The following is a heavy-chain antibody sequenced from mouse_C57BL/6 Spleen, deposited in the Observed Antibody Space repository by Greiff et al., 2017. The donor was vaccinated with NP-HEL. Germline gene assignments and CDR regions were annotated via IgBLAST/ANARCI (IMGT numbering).Heavy chain of an antibody. V-gene: IGHV1-69*01. CDR3: ARDGSSHWYFDV. Sequence: QVQLQQPGAELVMPGASVKLSCKASGYTFTSYWMHWVKQRPGQGLEWIGEIDPSDSYTKYNQKFKGKSTLTVDKSSSTAYMQLSSLTSEDSAVYYCARDGSSHWYFDVWGTGTTVTVSS. D-gene: IGHD1-1*01. J-gene: IGHJ1*03. CDR2: IDPSDSYT. CDR1: GYTFTSYW.